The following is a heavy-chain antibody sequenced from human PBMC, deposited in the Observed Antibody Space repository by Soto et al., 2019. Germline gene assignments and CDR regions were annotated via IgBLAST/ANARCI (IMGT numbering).Heavy chain of an antibody. J-gene: IGHJ4*02. V-gene: IGHV3-48*01. Sequence: EVQLVESGGGLVQPGGSLRLSCAASGFTFSSYSMNWVRQAPGKGLEWVSYISSSSSTIYYADSVKGRFTISRDNAKNSLYLQMNSLRAEDTAVYYCASLESDIVVVPAAMPGYWGQGTLVTVSS. CDR1: GFTFSSYS. D-gene: IGHD2-2*01. CDR3: ASLESDIVVVPAAMPGY. CDR2: ISSSSSTI.